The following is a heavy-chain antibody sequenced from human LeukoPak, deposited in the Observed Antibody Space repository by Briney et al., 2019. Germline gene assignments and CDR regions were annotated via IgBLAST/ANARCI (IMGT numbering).Heavy chain of an antibody. CDR3: ARLLIIAAAGTYYGMDV. V-gene: IGHV6-1*01. CDR2: TYYRSKWYN. D-gene: IGHD6-13*01. Sequence: QTHSLTCAISGDSVSSNSAAWNWIRQSPSRGLEWLGRTYYRSKWYNDYAVSVKSRITINPETSKNQFSLQLNSVTPEDTAVYYCARLLIIAAAGTYYGMDVWGQETRDTVSS. CDR1: GDSVSSNSAA. J-gene: IGHJ6*02.